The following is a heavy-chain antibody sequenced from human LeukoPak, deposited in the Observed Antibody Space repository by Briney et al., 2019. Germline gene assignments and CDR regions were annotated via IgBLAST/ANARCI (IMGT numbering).Heavy chain of an antibody. CDR1: GYSFTTFY. J-gene: IGHJ3*02. D-gene: IGHD2-2*03. CDR3: ASLATIGSDSFDI. CDR2: INPSGGTT. V-gene: IGHV1-46*01. Sequence: ASVKVSCKESGYSFTTFYMHWVRQAPGQGLEWIGIINPSGGTTSQAQKFQGRVTMTRDTSTSTVYMELSSLRSEDTAVYYCASLATIGSDSFDIWGQGTMVTVSS.